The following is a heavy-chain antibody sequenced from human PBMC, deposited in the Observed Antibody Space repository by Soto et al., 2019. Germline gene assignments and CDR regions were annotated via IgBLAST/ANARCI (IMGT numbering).Heavy chain of an antibody. CDR2: ISYDGSNK. Sequence: PGGSLRLSCAASGFTFSSYGMHWVRQAPGKGLEWVAVISYDGSNKYYADSVKGRFTISRDNSKNTLYLQMNSLRAEDTAVYYCAKDSTIAAAGTYFDYWGQGTLVTVS. V-gene: IGHV3-30*18. J-gene: IGHJ4*02. CDR3: AKDSTIAAAGTYFDY. CDR1: GFTFSSYG. D-gene: IGHD6-13*01.